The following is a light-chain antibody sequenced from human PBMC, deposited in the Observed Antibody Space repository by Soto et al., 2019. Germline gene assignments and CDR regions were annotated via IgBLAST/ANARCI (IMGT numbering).Light chain of an antibody. Sequence: HSALTQPASVSGSPGQSITISCTGTSSDVGSYNLVSWYQQHPGKAPKLMIYEGSKRPSGVSNRFSGSKSGNTASLTISGLQAEYEADYYCCSYAGSSTYVVFGGGTKLTVL. CDR1: SSDVGSYNL. J-gene: IGLJ2*01. CDR2: EGS. V-gene: IGLV2-23*01. CDR3: CSYAGSSTYVV.